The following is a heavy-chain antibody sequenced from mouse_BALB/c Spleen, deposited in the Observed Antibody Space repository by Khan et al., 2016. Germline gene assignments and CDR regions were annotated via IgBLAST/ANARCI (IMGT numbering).Heavy chain of an antibody. Sequence: EVQLQESGPELVKPGASVKISCKASGYSFIGYFMNWVMQSHGKSLEWIGRINPYNGDTFYNQKFKGKATLTVDKSSSTANMELRSLASDDSAVXYCARDYGSPRGAMDYWGQGTSVTVSS. CDR1: GYSFIGYF. D-gene: IGHD1-1*01. J-gene: IGHJ4*01. V-gene: IGHV1-20*02. CDR3: ARDYGSPRGAMDY. CDR2: INPYNGDT.